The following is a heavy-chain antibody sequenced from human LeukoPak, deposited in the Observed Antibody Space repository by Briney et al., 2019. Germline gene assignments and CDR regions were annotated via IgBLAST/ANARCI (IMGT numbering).Heavy chain of an antibody. CDR1: GGSFSGYY. J-gene: IGHJ4*02. CDR2: INHSGST. Sequence: NSSETLSLTCAVYGGSFSGYYWSWVRQPPGKGLEWIGEINHSGSTNYNPSLKSRVTISVDTSQNQFSLKLSSVTAADTAVYYCAIFPVGIAAAGTLYWGQGTLVTVSS. V-gene: IGHV4-34*01. CDR3: AIFPVGIAAAGTLY. D-gene: IGHD6-13*01.